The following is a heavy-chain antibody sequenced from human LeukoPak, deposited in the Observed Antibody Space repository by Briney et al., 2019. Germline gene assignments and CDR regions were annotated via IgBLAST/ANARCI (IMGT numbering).Heavy chain of an antibody. CDR1: GFTFSSYA. D-gene: IGHD6-19*01. Sequence: GGSLRLSCAASGFTFSSYAMSWVRHAPGRALGWVSDISGRGGSTNYADSVRGRFTIPRDNSKNTLYLQMNSLRAEDTAVYYCAKDLEQWLSKNYYYYMDVWGKGTTVTVSS. J-gene: IGHJ6*03. V-gene: IGHV3-23*01. CDR2: ISGRGGST. CDR3: AKDLEQWLSKNYYYYMDV.